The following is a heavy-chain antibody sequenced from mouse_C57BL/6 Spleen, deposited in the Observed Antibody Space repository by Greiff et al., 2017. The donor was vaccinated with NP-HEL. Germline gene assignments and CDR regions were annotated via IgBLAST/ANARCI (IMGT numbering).Heavy chain of an antibody. CDR1: GYAFSSSW. J-gene: IGHJ3*01. CDR2: IYPGDGDT. D-gene: IGHD2-3*01. CDR3: ARGKIYDGYFGGFAY. V-gene: IGHV1-82*01. Sequence: QVHVKQSGPELVKPGASVKISCKASGYAFSSSWMNWVKQRPGKGLEWIGRIYPGDGDTNYNGKFKGKATLTADKSSSTAYMQLSSLTSEDSAVYFCARGKIYDGYFGGFAYWGQGTLVTVSA.